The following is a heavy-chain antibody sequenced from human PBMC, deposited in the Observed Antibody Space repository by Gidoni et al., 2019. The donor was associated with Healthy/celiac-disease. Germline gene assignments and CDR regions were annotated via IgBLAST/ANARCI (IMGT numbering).Heavy chain of an antibody. CDR1: GFTFSGSA. Sequence: EVQLVESGGGLVQPGGSLKLSCAASGFTFSGSAMHWVRQASGKGLEWVGRIRSKANSYATAYAASVKGRFTISRDDSKNTAYLQMNSLKTEDTAVYYCTSWLTPKKYYYYMDVWGKGTTVTVSS. D-gene: IGHD2-15*01. V-gene: IGHV3-73*01. J-gene: IGHJ6*03. CDR3: TSWLTPKKYYYYMDV. CDR2: IRSKANSYAT.